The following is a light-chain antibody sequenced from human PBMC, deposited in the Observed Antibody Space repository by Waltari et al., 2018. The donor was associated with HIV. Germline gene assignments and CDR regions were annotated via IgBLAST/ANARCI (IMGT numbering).Light chain of an antibody. CDR1: DLNDNEY. CDR2: EVT. J-gene: IGLJ2*01. Sequence: QSALTQPASVSGSPGQSITISCDLNDNEYVSWYQRHPAKAPKVIIYEVTNRPSGLSMRFPGPKSGNTATLTISGLQPEDEADYFCTSYISGTSPVFGRGTRVTVL. CDR3: TSYISGTSPV. V-gene: IGLV2-14*01.